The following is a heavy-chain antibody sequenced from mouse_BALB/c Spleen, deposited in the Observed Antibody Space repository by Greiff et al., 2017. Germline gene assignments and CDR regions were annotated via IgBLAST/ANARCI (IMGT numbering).Heavy chain of an antibody. CDR2: INPSNGGT. J-gene: IGHJ4*01. V-gene: IGHV1S81*02. D-gene: IGHD2-12*01. Sequence: VQLQQSGAELVKPGASVKLSCKASGYTFTSYYMYWVKQRPGQGLEWIGEINPSNGGTNFNEKFKSKATLTVDKSSSTAYMQLSSLTSEDSAVYYCTRDDLAMDYWGQGTSVTVSS. CDR1: GYTFTSYY. CDR3: TRDDLAMDY.